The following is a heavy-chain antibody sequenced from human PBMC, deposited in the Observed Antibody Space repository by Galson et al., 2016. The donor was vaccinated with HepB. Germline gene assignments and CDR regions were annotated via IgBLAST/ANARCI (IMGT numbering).Heavy chain of an antibody. CDR1: GFTFTDYY. V-gene: IGHV3-11*04. J-gene: IGHJ4*02. CDR2: SSSSGNNL. CDR3: VRGQQYPLLRYYFDY. D-gene: IGHD3-22*01. Sequence: SLRLSCAVSGFTFTDYYMTWIRQAPGKGLEWLSYSSSSGNNLKYADSVRGRFIISRDNSKNSVFLQMNSLTADDTAVYYCVRGQQYPLLRYYFDYWGQGALVTVSS.